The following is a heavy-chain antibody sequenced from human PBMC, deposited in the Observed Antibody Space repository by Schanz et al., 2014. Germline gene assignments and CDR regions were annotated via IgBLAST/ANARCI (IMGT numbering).Heavy chain of an antibody. J-gene: IGHJ4*02. CDR2: ISASGGST. D-gene: IGHD5-12*01. V-gene: IGHV3-23*04. CDR3: ASPSGYSDYGTYFDF. CDR1: GFTFSSYA. Sequence: VESGGGLIQPGGSLRLSCAASGFTFSSYAMSWVRQAPGKGLEWVSTISASGGSTYYADSVEGRFTISRDNSRNTLYLQMNSLRTEDTAVYYCASPSGYSDYGTYFDFWGQGTLVTVSS.